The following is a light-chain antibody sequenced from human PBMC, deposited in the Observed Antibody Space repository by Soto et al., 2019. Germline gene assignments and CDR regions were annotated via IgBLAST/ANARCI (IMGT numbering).Light chain of an antibody. J-gene: IGKJ4*01. CDR1: QSIGGF. Sequence: IQLTQSPSSLSASVGDRVTISCRASQSIGGFLNWYQQKLGKAPKLLIYAASSLQSGVPSRFSGSGSGTDFTLTISSLQPEDFATYYCQKSYSTPLNCGGGTKGDIK. CDR2: AAS. CDR3: QKSYSTPLN. V-gene: IGKV1-39*01.